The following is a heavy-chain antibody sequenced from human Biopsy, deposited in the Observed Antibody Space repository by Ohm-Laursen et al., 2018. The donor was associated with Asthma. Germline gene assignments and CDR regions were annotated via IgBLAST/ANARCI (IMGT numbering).Heavy chain of an antibody. CDR3: ARAVSSSSYWYFDL. V-gene: IGHV4-39*02. CDR2: IYYSGRT. CDR1: GDAMSTSGSY. Sequence: SETLSLTCIVSGDAMSTSGSYWGWIRQSPGRGLEWIGSIYYSGRTYYNPSLESRVTISADTSKNLFSLKVTSVTAADTAVYYGARAVSSSSYWYFDLWGRGDLVTVSS. J-gene: IGHJ2*01. D-gene: IGHD6-6*01.